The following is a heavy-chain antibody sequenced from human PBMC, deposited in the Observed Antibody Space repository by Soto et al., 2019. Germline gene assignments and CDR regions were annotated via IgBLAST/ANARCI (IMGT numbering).Heavy chain of an antibody. CDR3: AKDMRPDGVWDFDP. V-gene: IGHV3-23*01. D-gene: IGHD3-10*01. J-gene: IGHJ4*01. CDR2: VSQDGTA. Sequence: VQLLESGGGLAQPGGSLRLSCAASGFTFSTYTMAWVRQAPGRGPEWVAGVSQDGTAHYADSVKGRFTISRDNSRDTVHLQMISLRGEDTAVYYCAKDMRPDGVWDFDPWGQGTLFTVSS. CDR1: GFTFSTYT.